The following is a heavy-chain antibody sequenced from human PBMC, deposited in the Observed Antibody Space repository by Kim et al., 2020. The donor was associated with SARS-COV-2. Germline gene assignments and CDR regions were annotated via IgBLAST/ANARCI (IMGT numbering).Heavy chain of an antibody. CDR3: ARALDWNWGGYYYGMDV. D-gene: IGHD1-7*01. V-gene: IGHV3-53*01. CDR1: GFTVSSNF. CDR2: IYSGGTT. Sequence: GGSLRLSCAASGFTVSSNFMSWVRQAPGKGLEWVSIIYSGGTTYYVDSVKGRFTISRDNSKNTLYLQMNSLRAEDTAVYYCARALDWNWGGYYYGMDVWGQGTTVTVSS. J-gene: IGHJ6*02.